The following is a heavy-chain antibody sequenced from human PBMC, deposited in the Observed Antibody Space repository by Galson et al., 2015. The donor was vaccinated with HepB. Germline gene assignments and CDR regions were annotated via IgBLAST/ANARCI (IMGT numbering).Heavy chain of an antibody. V-gene: IGHV3-33*01. Sequence: SLRLSCAASGSTFSSYGMHWVRQAPGKGLEWVAVIWYDGSNKYYADSVKGRFTISRDNSKNTLYLQMNSLRAEDTAVYYCARDYGDQTLDYWGQGTLVTVSS. CDR2: IWYDGSNK. CDR1: GSTFSSYG. CDR3: ARDYGDQTLDY. J-gene: IGHJ4*02. D-gene: IGHD4-17*01.